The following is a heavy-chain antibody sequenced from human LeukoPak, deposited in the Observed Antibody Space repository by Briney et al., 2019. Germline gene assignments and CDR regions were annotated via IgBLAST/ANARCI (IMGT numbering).Heavy chain of an antibody. CDR1: GYSISGGYY. CDR3: ARVGRDYYGSGSYILTNNWFDP. V-gene: IGHV4-38-2*02. CDR2: IYHSGST. J-gene: IGHJ5*02. Sequence: SETLSLTCTVSGYSISGGYYWGWIRQPPGKGLEWIGSIYHSGSTYYNPSLKSRVTISVDTSKNQFSLKLSSVTAADTAVYYCARVGRDYYGSGSYILTNNWFDPWGQGTLVTVSS. D-gene: IGHD3-10*01.